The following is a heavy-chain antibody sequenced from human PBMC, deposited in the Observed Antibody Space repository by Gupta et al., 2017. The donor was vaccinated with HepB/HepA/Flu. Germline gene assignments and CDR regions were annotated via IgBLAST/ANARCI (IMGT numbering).Heavy chain of an antibody. CDR3: ARHSVMVVGMDY. CDR2: MSAYNGNI. V-gene: IGHV1-18*01. CDR1: GYSFSSFG. Sequence: QVQLVQSGPEVKTPGASVKVSCKASGYSFSSFGISWVRQAPGQGLEWMGWMSAYNGNIKSAQKFQDRVTKTRDTSTNTAYMEVRSLRPDDTAVYYCARHSVMVVGMDYWGQGTLVTVSS. J-gene: IGHJ4*02. D-gene: IGHD2-15*01.